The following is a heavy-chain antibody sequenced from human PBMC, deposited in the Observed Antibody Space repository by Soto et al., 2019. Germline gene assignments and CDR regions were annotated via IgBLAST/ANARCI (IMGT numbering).Heavy chain of an antibody. Sequence: GGSLRLSCAASGFTFSSYGMHWVRQAPGKGLEWVAVIWYDGSNKYYADSVKGRFTISRDNSKNTLYLQMNSLRAEDTAVYYCARDGIVATIGLYYFDYWGQGTLVTVSS. D-gene: IGHD5-12*01. CDR1: GFTFSSYG. CDR2: IWYDGSNK. CDR3: ARDGIVATIGLYYFDY. V-gene: IGHV3-33*01. J-gene: IGHJ4*02.